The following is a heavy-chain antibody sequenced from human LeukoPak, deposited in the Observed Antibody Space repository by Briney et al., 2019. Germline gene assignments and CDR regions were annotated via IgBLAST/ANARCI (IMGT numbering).Heavy chain of an antibody. CDR3: ARESERFLEWLSSGDY. CDR1: GYTFTSYG. CDR2: ISAYNGNT. V-gene: IGHV1-18*01. Sequence: VASVKVSCKASGYTFTSYGISWVRQAPGQGLEWMGWISAYNGNTNYAQKLQGRVTMTTDTSTSTAYMELRSLRSDDTAVYYCARESERFLEWLSSGDYWGQGTLVTVSS. J-gene: IGHJ4*02. D-gene: IGHD3-3*01.